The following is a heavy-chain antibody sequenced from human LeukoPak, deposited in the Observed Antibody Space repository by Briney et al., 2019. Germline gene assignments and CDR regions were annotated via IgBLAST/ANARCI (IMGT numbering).Heavy chain of an antibody. CDR2: INHSGST. CDR3: ARGREQLGFDY. CDR1: GGSISSYY. V-gene: IGHV4-34*01. Sequence: PSETLSLTCTVSGGSISSYYWSWIRQPPGKGLEWIGEINHSGSTNYNPSLKSRVTISVDTSKNQFSLKLSSVTAADTAVYYCARGREQLGFDYWGQGTLVTVSS. D-gene: IGHD1-1*01. J-gene: IGHJ4*02.